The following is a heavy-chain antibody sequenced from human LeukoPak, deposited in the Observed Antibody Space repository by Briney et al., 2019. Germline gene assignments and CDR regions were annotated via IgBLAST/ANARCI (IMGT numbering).Heavy chain of an antibody. V-gene: IGHV3-23*01. CDR2: ISGSGGST. Sequence: GGSLRLSXAASGFTFSSYAMSWVRQAPGKGLEWVSAISGSGGSTYYADSVKGRFTISRDNSKNTLYLQMNSLRAEDTAVYYCAKDHSEWEHYDAFDIWGQGTMVTVSS. D-gene: IGHD1-26*01. J-gene: IGHJ3*02. CDR3: AKDHSEWEHYDAFDI. CDR1: GFTFSSYA.